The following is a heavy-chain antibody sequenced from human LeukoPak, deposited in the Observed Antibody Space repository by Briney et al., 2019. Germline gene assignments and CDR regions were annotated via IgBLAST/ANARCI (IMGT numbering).Heavy chain of an antibody. V-gene: IGHV3-11*04. J-gene: IGHJ4*02. CDR1: GFTFSDYY. CDR2: ISSSGSPL. D-gene: IGHD2-2*01. CDR3: AKDLVVVPAAIDY. Sequence: GGSLRLSCAASGFTFSDYYMSWIRQAPGKGLEWVSYISSSGSPLYYADSVKGRFTISRDNAKHSLYLQMNSLRAEDTAVYYCAKDLVVVPAAIDYWGQGTLVTVSS.